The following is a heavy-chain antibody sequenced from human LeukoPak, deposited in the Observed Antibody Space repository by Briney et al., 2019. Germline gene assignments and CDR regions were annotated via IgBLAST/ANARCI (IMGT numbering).Heavy chain of an antibody. J-gene: IGHJ4*02. V-gene: IGHV3-23*01. Sequence: SGGSLRLSCAASGFTFSSYAMSWVRQAPGKGLEWVSTISDSGGSTYYADSVKGRFTISRDNSKNTLYLHMNSLRAEDTAVYYCARDSGYGDYEGFDYWGQGTLVTVSS. CDR1: GFTFSSYA. CDR2: ISDSGGST. D-gene: IGHD4-17*01. CDR3: ARDSGYGDYEGFDY.